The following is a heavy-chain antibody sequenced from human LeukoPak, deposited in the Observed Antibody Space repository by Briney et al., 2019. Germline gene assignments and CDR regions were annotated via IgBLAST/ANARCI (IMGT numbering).Heavy chain of an antibody. J-gene: IGHJ3*02. Sequence: GGSLRLSCAASGFTFTDYWMHWVRQAPGKGLVWVSRVDNAGTKTIYADSVQGRFTISRDNARNSLDLQINSLRAEDTAIYYCARGGLDHAFDIWGQGTMVTVSS. CDR1: GFTFTDYW. CDR3: ARGGLDHAFDI. D-gene: IGHD3-16*01. V-gene: IGHV3-74*01. CDR2: VDNAGTKT.